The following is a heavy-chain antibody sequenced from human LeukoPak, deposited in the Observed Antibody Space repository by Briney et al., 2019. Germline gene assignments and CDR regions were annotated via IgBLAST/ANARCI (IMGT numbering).Heavy chain of an antibody. CDR3: ARGRFGYYDILTGYSYNWFDP. CDR2: INHSGST. CDR1: GGSFSGYY. Sequence: KPSETLSLTCAVYGGSFSGYYWSWIRQPPGKGLGWIGEINHSGSTNYNPSLKSRVTISVDTSKNQFPLKLSSVTAADTAVYYCARGRFGYYDILTGYSYNWFDPWGQGTLVTVSS. J-gene: IGHJ5*02. D-gene: IGHD3-9*01. V-gene: IGHV4-34*01.